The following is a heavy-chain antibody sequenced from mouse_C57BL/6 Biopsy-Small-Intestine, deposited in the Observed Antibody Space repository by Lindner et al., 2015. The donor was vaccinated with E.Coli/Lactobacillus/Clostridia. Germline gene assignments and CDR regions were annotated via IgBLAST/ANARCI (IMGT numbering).Heavy chain of an antibody. Sequence: VQLQESGPELVKPGASVKISCKASGYSFTGYYMHWVKQSHGNILDWIGYIYPYYGLSSYNQKFKGKATLTVDKSSSAAYMELRSLTSEDSAVYYCASSDYLGRGFFDYWGQGTTLTVSS. V-gene: IGHV1-31*01. CDR1: GYSFTGYY. D-gene: IGHD4-1*01. CDR3: ASSDYLGRGFFDY. J-gene: IGHJ2*01. CDR2: IYPYYGLS.